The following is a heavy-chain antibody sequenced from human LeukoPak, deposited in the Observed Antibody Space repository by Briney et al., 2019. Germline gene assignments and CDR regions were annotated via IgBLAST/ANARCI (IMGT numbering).Heavy chain of an antibody. CDR2: IYYSGST. CDR1: GGSISSYY. J-gene: IGHJ4*02. D-gene: IGHD6-19*01. Sequence: SETLSLTCTVSGGSISSYYWSWIRQPPGKGLEWIGYIYYSGSTNYNPSLKSRVTISVDTSKNQFSLKLSSVTAADTGVYYCARVSGSGWEYYFDYWGQGTLVTVSS. V-gene: IGHV4-59*01. CDR3: ARVSGSGWEYYFDY.